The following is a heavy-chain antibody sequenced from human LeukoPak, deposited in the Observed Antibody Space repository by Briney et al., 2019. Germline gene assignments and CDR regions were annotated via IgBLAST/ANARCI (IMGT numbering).Heavy chain of an antibody. J-gene: IGHJ4*02. CDR3: APYGSGSYYSHDY. D-gene: IGHD3-10*01. CDR2: ISSSSSYI. Sequence: GGSLRLSCAASGFTFRNAWMSWVRQAPGKGLEWVSSISSSSSYIYYADSVKGRFTISRDNAKNSLYLQMNSLRAEDTAVYYCAPYGSGSYYSHDYWGQGTLVTVSS. CDR1: GFTFRNAW. V-gene: IGHV3-21*01.